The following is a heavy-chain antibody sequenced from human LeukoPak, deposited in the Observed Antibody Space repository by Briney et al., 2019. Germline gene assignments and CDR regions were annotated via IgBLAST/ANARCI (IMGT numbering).Heavy chain of an antibody. CDR1: GFTFDDYA. CDR3: AYSILSSSSTWYYYYYYGMDV. CDR2: ISWNSGSI. D-gene: IGHD6-6*01. J-gene: IGHJ6*02. V-gene: IGHV3-9*01. Sequence: GGSLRLSCAASGFTFDDYAMHWVRQAPGKGLEWDSGISWNSGSIGYADSVKGRFTISRDNAKNSLYLQMNSLRAEDTALYYCAYSILSSSSTWYYYYYYGMDVWGQGTTVTVSS.